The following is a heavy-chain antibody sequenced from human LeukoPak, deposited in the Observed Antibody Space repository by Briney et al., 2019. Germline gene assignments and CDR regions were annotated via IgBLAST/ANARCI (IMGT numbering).Heavy chain of an antibody. CDR1: GRSFSGYY. Sequence: SETLSLTCRVYGRSFSGYYWSWIRQSPGRRLEWLGEINHSGSTNYHPSLRSRLTILVDKSNNKFSLNMTSVTAADTAVYYCASPRDSSSWYDYWGQGTLVTVSS. D-gene: IGHD6-13*01. V-gene: IGHV4-34*01. J-gene: IGHJ4*02. CDR3: ASPRDSSSWYDY. CDR2: INHSGST.